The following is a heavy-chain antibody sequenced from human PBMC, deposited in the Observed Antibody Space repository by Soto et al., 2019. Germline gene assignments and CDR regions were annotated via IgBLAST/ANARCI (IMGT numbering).Heavy chain of an antibody. CDR2: IYYSGST. CDR1: GGSISSSSYY. V-gene: IGHV4-39*01. D-gene: IGHD6-6*01. J-gene: IGHJ4*02. Sequence: QLQLQESGPGLVKPSETLSLTCTVSGGSISSSSYYWGWIRQPPGKGLEWIGSIYYSGSTYYNPSLRSRVTISVDTSKNQFSLKLSSVAAADTAVYYCARQEYSRSSLDYWGQGTLVTVSS. CDR3: ARQEYSRSSLDY.